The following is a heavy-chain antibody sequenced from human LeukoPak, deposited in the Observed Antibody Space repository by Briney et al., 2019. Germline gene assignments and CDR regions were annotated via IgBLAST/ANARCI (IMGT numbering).Heavy chain of an antibody. CDR1: GFTFSSYA. V-gene: IGHV1-69*05. CDR2: IIPIFGTA. D-gene: IGHD3-3*01. CDR3: ARALTIFGVVSFGQLDY. Sequence: PGGSLRLSCAASGFTFSSYAISWVRQAPGQGLEWMGGIIPIFGTANYAQKFQGRVTITTDESTSTAYMELSSLRSEDTAVYYCARALTIFGVVSFGQLDYWGQGTLVTVSS. J-gene: IGHJ4*02.